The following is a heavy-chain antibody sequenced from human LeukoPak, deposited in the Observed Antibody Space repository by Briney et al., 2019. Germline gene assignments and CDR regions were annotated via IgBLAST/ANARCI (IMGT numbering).Heavy chain of an antibody. CDR1: GFTFSSRW. Sequence: GGSLRLSCAASGFTFSSRWMNWVRQAPGKGLEWVANIKQDGSEKYYVDSVKGRFTISRDNAKNSLYLQMNSLRAEDTAVYYCARRYSSGWSPYYYYGMDVWGQGTTVTVSS. D-gene: IGHD6-19*01. CDR3: ARRYSSGWSPYYYYGMDV. J-gene: IGHJ6*02. V-gene: IGHV3-7*05. CDR2: IKQDGSEK.